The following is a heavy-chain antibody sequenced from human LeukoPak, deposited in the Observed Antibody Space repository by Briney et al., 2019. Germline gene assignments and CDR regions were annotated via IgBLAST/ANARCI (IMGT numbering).Heavy chain of an antibody. Sequence: PGGTLRLSCAASGFTFSNYGINWVRQAPGKGLEWVSVISGIGGSTYHADSVKGRFTISRDNSKNTLYLQMNSLRAEDTAVYYCAKDRNWNNILTGYYIYDYDYWGQGTLVTVSS. CDR1: GFTFSNYG. J-gene: IGHJ4*02. CDR2: ISGIGGST. CDR3: AKDRNWNNILTGYYIYDYDY. V-gene: IGHV3-23*01. D-gene: IGHD3-9*01.